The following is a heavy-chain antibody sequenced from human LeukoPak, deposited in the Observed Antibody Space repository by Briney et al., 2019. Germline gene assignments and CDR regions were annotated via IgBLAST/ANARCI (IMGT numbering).Heavy chain of an antibody. CDR3: ARGSGFGELLSDY. D-gene: IGHD3-10*01. Sequence: SVKVPCKASGGSFSNYTISWLRQTPGQGLEWMGGIIPIFGTANYAQNFQGRVTMTRNTSISTAYMELSSLRSEDTAVYYCARGSGFGELLSDYWGQGTLVTVSS. CDR2: IIPIFGTA. CDR1: GGSFSNYT. V-gene: IGHV1-69*05. J-gene: IGHJ4*02.